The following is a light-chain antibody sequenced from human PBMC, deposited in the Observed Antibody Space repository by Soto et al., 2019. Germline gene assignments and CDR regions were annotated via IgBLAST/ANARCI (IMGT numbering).Light chain of an antibody. CDR2: EVS. V-gene: IGLV2-14*01. CDR3: NSYTTSSLWV. J-gene: IGLJ3*02. Sequence: QSALTQPASVSGSLERWSTIPAPGTAGKVGGYDFVSWYQQYPGKVPKLMIYEVSNRPSGVFNRFSGSKSGNTASLTISGLQAEDEADYYCNSYTTSSLWVFGGGTKLTVL. CDR1: AGKVGGYDF.